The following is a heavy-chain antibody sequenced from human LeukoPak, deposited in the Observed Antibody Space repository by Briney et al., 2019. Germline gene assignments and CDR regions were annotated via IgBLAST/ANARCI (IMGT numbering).Heavy chain of an antibody. V-gene: IGHV3-48*04. CDR2: VTSSSSAI. CDR1: GFTFSTYS. Sequence: GGSLRLSCAASGFTFSTYSMNWVRQAPGKGLEWISYVTSSSSAIYYTDSVKGRFTVSRDNAKNSLYLQMNSLRAEDTAVYYCARDNRGYDYWGQGTLVTVSS. J-gene: IGHJ4*02. CDR3: ARDNRGYDY. D-gene: IGHD5-12*01.